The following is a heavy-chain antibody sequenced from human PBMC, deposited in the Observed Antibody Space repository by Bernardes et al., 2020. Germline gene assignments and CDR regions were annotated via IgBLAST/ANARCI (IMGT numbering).Heavy chain of an antibody. J-gene: IGHJ6*02. CDR2: IYHNGRT. D-gene: IGHD1-20*01. CDR3: AKARMYTDTWAYHYGMGV. CDR1: VGSLSSGTYY. Sequence: SETLSLTCTVSVGSLSSGTYYWTWIRQPPGTGLEWIGYIYHNGRTSYNPSLKSRLTMSVDTSKKQVSLQLSSVTAADTAVDYCAKARMYTDTWAYHYGMGVWGQGTTVTVSS. V-gene: IGHV4-61*01.